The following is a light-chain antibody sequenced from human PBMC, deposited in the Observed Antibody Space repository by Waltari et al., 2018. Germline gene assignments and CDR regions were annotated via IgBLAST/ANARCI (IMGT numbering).Light chain of an antibody. CDR1: VNVDTN. CDR2: GAS. V-gene: IGKV3-15*01. J-gene: IGKJ1*01. Sequence: EIVVTQSPATLSLSPGERATLSCRASVNVDTNIASYQPKPVQPPRPLISGASTRATDIPPRFSGSGSGTEFTLSISSLQSEDFAVYYCHQYKNWPPWTFGQGTKVEIK. CDR3: HQYKNWPPWT.